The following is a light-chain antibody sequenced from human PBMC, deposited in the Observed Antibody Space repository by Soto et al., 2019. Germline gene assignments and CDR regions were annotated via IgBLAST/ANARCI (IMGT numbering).Light chain of an antibody. CDR2: ENS. CDR3: GTWDSSLIAL. Sequence: QSVLTQPPSVSAAPGQTVTISCSGNSSNIGSNDVSWYQQLPGKAPKLLIYENSQRPSGIPDRFSGYKSGTSATLGITGLQPGDEADYYCGTWDSSLIALFGTGTKLTVL. V-gene: IGLV1-51*02. J-gene: IGLJ1*01. CDR1: SSNIGSND.